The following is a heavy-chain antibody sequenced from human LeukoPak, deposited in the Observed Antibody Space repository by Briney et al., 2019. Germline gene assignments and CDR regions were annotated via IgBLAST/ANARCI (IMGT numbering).Heavy chain of an antibody. D-gene: IGHD4-17*01. CDR1: GGSISSYY. Sequence: SETLSLTCTVSGGSISSYYWGWIRQPPGKGLEWIGSMYYGGITYYNPSLTSRVTISVDTSKNQCSLKLSSVTAADTAVYYCARPIRSNYGDYPLRYWGQGTLVTVSS. CDR2: MYYGGIT. J-gene: IGHJ4*02. CDR3: ARPIRSNYGDYPLRY. V-gene: IGHV4-39*01.